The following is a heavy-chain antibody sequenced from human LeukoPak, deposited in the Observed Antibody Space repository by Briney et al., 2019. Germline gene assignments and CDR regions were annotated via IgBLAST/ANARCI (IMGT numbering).Heavy chain of an antibody. J-gene: IGHJ4*02. CDR2: ICYSGST. CDR3: ARFGSLREPIHDY. V-gene: IGHV4-59*01. CDR1: GGSIRSYY. D-gene: IGHD3-16*01. Sequence: SETLSLTCTVSGGSIRSYYWSWIRQPPGKGLEWIGYICYSGSTNYNPSLKSRITISVDTSKNQFSLKLSSVTASDTAVYYCARFGSLREPIHDYWGQGTLVTVSS.